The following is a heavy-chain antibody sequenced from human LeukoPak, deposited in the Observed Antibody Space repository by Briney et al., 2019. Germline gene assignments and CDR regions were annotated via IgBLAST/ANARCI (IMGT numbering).Heavy chain of an antibody. Sequence: ASVKVSCKSSGYXFTSYGISWVRQAPGQGLQWMGCIIAYNGNRKYVQKLQGRVAMTTDTSTSTAYMELRSLRSDDTAMYYCARVSGDYYDSSGYFPYWGQGTLVTVSS. CDR1: GYXFTSYG. J-gene: IGHJ4*02. V-gene: IGHV1-18*01. CDR2: IIAYNGNR. CDR3: ARVSGDYYDSSGYFPY. D-gene: IGHD3-22*01.